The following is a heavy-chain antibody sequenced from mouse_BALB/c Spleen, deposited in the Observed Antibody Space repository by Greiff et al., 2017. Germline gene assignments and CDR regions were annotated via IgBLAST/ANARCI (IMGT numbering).Heavy chain of an antibody. Sequence: EVMLVESGGGLVKPGGSLKLSCAASGFTFSSYAMSWVRQTPEKRLEWVASISSGGSTYYPDSVKGLFTISRDNARNILYLQMSRLRSEDTAMYYCARDDGYDAWFAYWGQGTLVIVSA. D-gene: IGHD2-3*01. CDR2: ISSGGST. V-gene: IGHV5-6-5*01. CDR3: ARDDGYDAWFAY. J-gene: IGHJ3*01. CDR1: GFTFSSYA.